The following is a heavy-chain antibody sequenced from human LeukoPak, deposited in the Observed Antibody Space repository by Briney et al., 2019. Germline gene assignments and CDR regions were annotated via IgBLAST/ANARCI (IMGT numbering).Heavy chain of an antibody. V-gene: IGHV3-23*01. CDR1: GFTFSSYA. CDR3: ASQNFYDSSGYYYPFGY. J-gene: IGHJ4*02. D-gene: IGHD3-22*01. CDR2: ISGSGGST. Sequence: PGGSLRRSCAASGFTFSSYAMSWVREAPGEGLEWVSAISGSGGSTYYADSVKGRFTISRDNSKNTLYLQMNSLRAADTAVYYCASQNFYDSSGYYYPFGYWGQGTLVTVPS.